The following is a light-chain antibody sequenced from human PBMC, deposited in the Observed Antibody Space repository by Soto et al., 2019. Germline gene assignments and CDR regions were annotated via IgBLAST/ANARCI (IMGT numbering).Light chain of an antibody. Sequence: AIRMTQSPSSLSASTGDRVTITCQASQGISSYLAWYQQKPGKAPKLLIYAASTLQSGVPSRFSGSGSGTDFTLTISCLQSEDFATYYCQQYYSYPLVFGQGTKVDIK. CDR1: QGISSY. J-gene: IGKJ1*01. CDR2: AAS. CDR3: QQYYSYPLV. V-gene: IGKV1-8*01.